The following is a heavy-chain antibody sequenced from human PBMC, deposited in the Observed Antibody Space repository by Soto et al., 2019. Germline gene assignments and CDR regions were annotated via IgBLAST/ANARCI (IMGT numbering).Heavy chain of an antibody. CDR3: PTDPTGTSPAGPVAHHNHYVMDV. CDR1: GFTFSNAW. V-gene: IGHV3-15*01. J-gene: IGHJ6*01. Sequence: PGGSLRLSCAASGFTFSNAWMSWVRQAPGKGLEWVGRIKSKTDGGTTDYAAPVKGRFTISRYDSKNTLYLQMNSLKTEDTAVYYCPTDPTGTSPAGPVAHHNHYVMDVWPQGITETFS. CDR2: IKSKTDGGTT. D-gene: IGHD1-1*01.